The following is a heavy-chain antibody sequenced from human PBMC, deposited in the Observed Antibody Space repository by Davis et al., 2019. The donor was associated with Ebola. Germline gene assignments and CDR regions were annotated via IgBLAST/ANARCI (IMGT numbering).Heavy chain of an antibody. Sequence: PGGSLRLSCAASGFTFSSYWMSWVRQAPGKGLEWVANIKQDGSEKYYADSVKGRFTISRDNSKNTLYLQMNSLRAEDTAVYYCARGAGRHFDYWGQGTLVTVSS. CDR3: ARGAGRHFDY. V-gene: IGHV3-7*04. J-gene: IGHJ4*02. CDR2: IKQDGSEK. CDR1: GFTFSSYW.